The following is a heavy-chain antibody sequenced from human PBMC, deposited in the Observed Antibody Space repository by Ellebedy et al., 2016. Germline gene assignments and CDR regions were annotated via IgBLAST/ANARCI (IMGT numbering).Heavy chain of an antibody. CDR1: GYSFTSYW. V-gene: IGHV5-10-1*04. D-gene: IGHD6-19*01. CDR2: IDPSDSYT. CDR3: ARGGSESSGWYWFDY. Sequence: GGSLRLSCKGSGYSFTSYWISWVRQMPGKGLEWMGRIDPSDSYTNYSPSFQGQVTISADKSISTAYLQWSSLKASDTAMYYCARGGSESSGWYWFDYWGQGTLVTVSS. J-gene: IGHJ4*02.